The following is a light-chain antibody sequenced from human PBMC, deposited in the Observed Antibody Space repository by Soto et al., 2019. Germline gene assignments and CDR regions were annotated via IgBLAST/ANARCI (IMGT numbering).Light chain of an antibody. CDR1: QSVLYTSNNNNY. Sequence: DIAMTQSPDSLAVSLGERATINCKSSQSVLYTSNNNNYLAWYQQKPGQPPKLLIYWASTRDSGVPDRFSGNGSGTDFTLTISSLQAEDVAVYYCQQYYSTPRTFGQGTKVEIK. CDR3: QQYYSTPRT. CDR2: WAS. J-gene: IGKJ1*01. V-gene: IGKV4-1*01.